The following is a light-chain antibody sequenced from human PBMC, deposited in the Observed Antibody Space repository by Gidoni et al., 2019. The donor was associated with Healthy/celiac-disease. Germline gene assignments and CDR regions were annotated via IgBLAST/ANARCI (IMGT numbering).Light chain of an antibody. V-gene: IGKV3-20*01. CDR3: QQYGSSPQVHT. J-gene: IGKJ2*01. CDR2: GAS. Sequence: EIVLTQSPGTLSLSPGERATLSCRASQSVSSSYLAWYQQKPGQAPRLHIYGASSRATGIPDRFSCSGSGTDFTLTISRLEPEDFAVYDCQQYGSSPQVHTFGQGTKLEIK. CDR1: QSVSSSY.